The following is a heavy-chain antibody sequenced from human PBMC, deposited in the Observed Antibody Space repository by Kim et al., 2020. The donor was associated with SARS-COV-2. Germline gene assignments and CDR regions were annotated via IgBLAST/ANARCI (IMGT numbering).Heavy chain of an antibody. CDR1: GYTFTSYG. CDR2: ISAYNGNT. Sequence: ASVKVSCKASGYTFTSYGISWVRQAPGQGLEWMGWISAYNGNTNYAQKLQSRVTMTTDTSTSTAYMELRSLRSDDTAVYYCAAGVVVAPYYYYYGMDVWGQGTTVTVSS. D-gene: IGHD2-15*01. CDR3: AAGVVVAPYYYYYGMDV. V-gene: IGHV1-18*04. J-gene: IGHJ6*02.